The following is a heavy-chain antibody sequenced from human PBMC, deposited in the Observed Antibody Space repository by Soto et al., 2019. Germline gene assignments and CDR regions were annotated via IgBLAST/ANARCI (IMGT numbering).Heavy chain of an antibody. CDR3: ARITSGVVVVAFEYYYYYYMDV. D-gene: IGHD2-15*01. V-gene: IGHV4-34*01. CDR2: INHSGST. J-gene: IGHJ6*03. CDR1: GGSFSGYY. Sequence: SETLSLTCAVYGGSFSGYYWSWIRQPPGKGLEWIGEINHSGSTNYNPSLKSRVTISVDTSKNQFSLKLSSVTAADTAVYYCARITSGVVVVAFEYYYYYYMDVWGKGTTVNVS.